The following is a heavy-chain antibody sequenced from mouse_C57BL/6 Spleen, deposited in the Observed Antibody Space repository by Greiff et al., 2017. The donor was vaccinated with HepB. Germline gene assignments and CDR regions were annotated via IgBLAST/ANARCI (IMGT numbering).Heavy chain of an antibody. V-gene: IGHV1-55*01. J-gene: IGHJ3*01. CDR2: IYPGSGST. Sequence: QVQLQQPGAELVKPGASVKMSCKASGYTFTSYWITWVKQRPGQGLEWIGDIYPGSGSTNYNEKFKSKATLTVDTSSSTAFMQLSSLTSEDSAVYYCARALYYYGSSYVGAWFAYWGQGTLVTVSA. CDR1: GYTFTSYW. CDR3: ARALYYYGSSYVGAWFAY. D-gene: IGHD1-1*01.